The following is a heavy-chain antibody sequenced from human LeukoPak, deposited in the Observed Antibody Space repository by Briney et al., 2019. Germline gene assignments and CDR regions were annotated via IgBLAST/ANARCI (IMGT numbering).Heavy chain of an antibody. CDR2: IRSDGSNQ. D-gene: IGHD3-16*01. CDR1: GFTFSSFG. Sequence: PGGSLRLSCAASGFTFSSFGMYWVRQAPGKGLEWVAFIRSDGSNQYYGDSVNGRFTISRDNSKNTLYLEMKSLRTEDTAVYFCANDGGGSYGWRRIDYWGQGSLVIVSS. CDR3: ANDGGGSYGWRRIDY. J-gene: IGHJ4*02. V-gene: IGHV3-30*02.